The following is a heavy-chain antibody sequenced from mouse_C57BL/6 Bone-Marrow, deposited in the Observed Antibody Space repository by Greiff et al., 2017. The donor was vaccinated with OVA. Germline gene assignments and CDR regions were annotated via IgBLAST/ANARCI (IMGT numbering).Heavy chain of an antibody. J-gene: IGHJ3*01. D-gene: IGHD5-5*01. V-gene: IGHV1-82*01. CDR3: ARRYYLFAY. CDR2: IYPGDGDT. CDR1: GYAFSSSW. Sequence: QVQLQQSGPELVKPGASVKISCKASGYAFSSSWMNWVKQRPGKGLEWIGRIYPGDGDTNYNGKFKGKATLTADKSSSTAYMQLSSLTSEDSAVYFCARRYYLFAYWGQGTLVTVSA.